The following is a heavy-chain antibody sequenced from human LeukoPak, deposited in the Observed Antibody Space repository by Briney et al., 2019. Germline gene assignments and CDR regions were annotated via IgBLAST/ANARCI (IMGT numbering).Heavy chain of an antibody. V-gene: IGHV4-59*12. CDR2: IYYSGST. J-gene: IGHJ4*02. CDR1: GGSISSYY. CDR3: ARDGRRFYFDY. Sequence: PSETLSLTCTVYGGSISSYYWSWIRQPPGKGLEWIGYIYYSGSTNYNPSLKSRVTISVDTSKNQFSLKLSSVTAADTAVYYCARDGRRFYFDYWGQGTLVTVSS.